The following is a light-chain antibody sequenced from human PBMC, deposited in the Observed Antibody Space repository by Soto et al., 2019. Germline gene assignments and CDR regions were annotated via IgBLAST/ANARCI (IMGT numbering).Light chain of an antibody. J-gene: IGLJ3*02. CDR2: GNN. CDR3: QSYDSNLVGLV. Sequence: QRVLTQPPSVCGAPGQRVTISCTGTNSNIGADYGVQWYQQFPGTAPKLLIYGNNNRPSGVSDRFSGSKSATSASLAITGLQPGDEADYYCQSYDSNLVGLVFGAGTKLTVL. V-gene: IGLV1-40*01. CDR1: NSNIGADYG.